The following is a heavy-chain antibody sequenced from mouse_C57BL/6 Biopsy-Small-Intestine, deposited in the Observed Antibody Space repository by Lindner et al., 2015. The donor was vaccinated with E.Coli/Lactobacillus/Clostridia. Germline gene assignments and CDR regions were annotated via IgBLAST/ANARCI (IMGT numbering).Heavy chain of an antibody. D-gene: IGHD3-2*02. Sequence: SVKVSCKASGGTFSSSALTWVRQAPGQGLEWMGGVITLYGITNYPQNFQGRVTITVDESTSTTFLEVTSLRHEDTATYFCASCGEAGLWHFDLWGRGTPVVVSS. V-gene: IGHV1-85*01. CDR3: ASCGEAGLWHFDL. CDR2: VITLYGIT. CDR1: GGTFSSSA. J-gene: IGHJ1*01.